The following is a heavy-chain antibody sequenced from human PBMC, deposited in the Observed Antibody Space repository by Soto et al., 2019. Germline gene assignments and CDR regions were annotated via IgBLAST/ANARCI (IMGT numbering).Heavy chain of an antibody. J-gene: IGHJ6*02. CDR2: IYYSGST. CDR3: ARHGVRGPYYGMDV. Sequence: SETLSLTCTVSGGSISSYYWSWIRQPPGKGLEWIGYIYYSGSTNYNPSLKSRVTISVDTSKNQFSLKLSSVTAADTAVYYCARHGVRGPYYGMDVWGQGTKVTGSS. CDR1: GGSISSYY. V-gene: IGHV4-59*08. D-gene: IGHD2-21*01.